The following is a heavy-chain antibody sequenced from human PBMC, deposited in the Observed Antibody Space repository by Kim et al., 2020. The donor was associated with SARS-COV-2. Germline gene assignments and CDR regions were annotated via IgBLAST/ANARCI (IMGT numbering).Heavy chain of an antibody. Sequence: SETLSLTCTVSGGSISSGGYYWSWIRQHPGKGLEWIGYIYYSGSTYYNPSLKSRVTISVDTSKNQFSLKLSSVTAADTAVYYCARDWEVPAANYYYGMDVWGQGTTVTVSS. CDR2: IYYSGST. CDR1: GGSISSGGYY. CDR3: ARDWEVPAANYYYGMDV. D-gene: IGHD2-2*01. J-gene: IGHJ6*02. V-gene: IGHV4-31*03.